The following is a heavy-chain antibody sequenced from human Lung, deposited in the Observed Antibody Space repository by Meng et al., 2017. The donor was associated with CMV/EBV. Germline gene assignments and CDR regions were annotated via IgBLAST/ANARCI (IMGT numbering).Heavy chain of an antibody. CDR3: ARESSGYYSY. D-gene: IGHD3-22*01. V-gene: IGHV3-30-3*01. J-gene: IGHJ4*02. CDR1: GFTFSSYA. Sequence: GESLKISCAASGFTFSSYAMHWVRQAPGKGLEWVAVISYDVSNKYYADSVKGRFTISRDNSKNTLYLQMNSLRAEDTAVYYCARESSGYYSYWGQGTLVTVSS. CDR2: ISYDVSNK.